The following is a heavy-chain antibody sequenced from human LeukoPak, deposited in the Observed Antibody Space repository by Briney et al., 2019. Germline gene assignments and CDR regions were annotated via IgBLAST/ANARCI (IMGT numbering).Heavy chain of an antibody. J-gene: IGHJ4*02. Sequence: GGSLRLSCAASGFTFSSYSMNWVRQAPGKGLEWVSSISSSSSYIYYADSVKGRFTISRDNAKNSLYLQMNSLRAEDTAVYYCARDRDPSPGFDYWGQGTLVTVSS. V-gene: IGHV3-21*04. D-gene: IGHD2-2*01. CDR3: ARDRDPSPGFDY. CDR1: GFTFSSYS. CDR2: ISSSSSYI.